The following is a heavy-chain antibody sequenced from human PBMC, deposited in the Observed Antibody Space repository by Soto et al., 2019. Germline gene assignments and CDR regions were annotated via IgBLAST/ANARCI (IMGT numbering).Heavy chain of an antibody. Sequence: EVQLVESGGGLVQPGRSLRLSCAASGFTFNDYAMHWVRQAPGKGLEWVSGISWNSGSIGYADSVKGRFTISRDNAKNSLYLQMNSLRAVDTALYYCAKDTNPIDIILIPSDYYYYMDVWGKGPTVTVSS. V-gene: IGHV3-9*01. D-gene: IGHD2-8*01. J-gene: IGHJ6*03. CDR1: GFTFNDYA. CDR2: ISWNSGSI. CDR3: AKDTNPIDIILIPSDYYYYMDV.